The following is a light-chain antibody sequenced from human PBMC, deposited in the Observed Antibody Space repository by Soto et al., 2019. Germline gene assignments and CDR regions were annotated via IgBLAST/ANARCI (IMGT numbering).Light chain of an antibody. CDR2: DTS. Sequence: EIVLTQYPGTLSLSPGERATLSCRASQTNSDGYLGWYQQKPGQAPRLLIYDTSNRATGIPDRFSGSGSRTYFTLTISRLEPEVFAVYYCQQYGTSPPYTFGQGTTLDI. J-gene: IGKJ2*01. CDR1: QTNSDGY. V-gene: IGKV3-20*01. CDR3: QQYGTSPPYT.